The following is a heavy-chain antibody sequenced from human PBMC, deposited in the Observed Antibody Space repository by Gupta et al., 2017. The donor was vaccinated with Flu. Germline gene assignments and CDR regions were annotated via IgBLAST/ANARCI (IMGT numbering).Heavy chain of an antibody. D-gene: IGHD3-3*01. CDR3: ARALSGVTIFGVADDAFDI. V-gene: IGHV1-69*01. Sequence: GLEWTGGIIPIFGTANYAQKFQGRVTITADESTSTAYMELSSLRSEDTAVYYCARALSGVTIFGVADDAFDIWGQGTMVTVSS. J-gene: IGHJ3*02. CDR2: IIPIFGTA.